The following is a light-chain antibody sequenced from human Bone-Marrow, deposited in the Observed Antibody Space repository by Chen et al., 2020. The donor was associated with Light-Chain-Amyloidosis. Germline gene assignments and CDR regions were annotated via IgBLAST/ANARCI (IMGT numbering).Light chain of an antibody. CDR1: NIGSTS. CDR3: QVWDRSSDRPV. J-gene: IGLJ3*02. CDR2: DDS. Sequence: SYVLTQPSSVSVSPGQTAMIACGGNNIGSTSVHWYQQTPGQAPLLVDYDDSDRPSEIPERLSGSSSGNTATLTISRGEAGDEADYYCQVWDRSSDRPVFGGGTKLTVL. V-gene: IGLV3-21*02.